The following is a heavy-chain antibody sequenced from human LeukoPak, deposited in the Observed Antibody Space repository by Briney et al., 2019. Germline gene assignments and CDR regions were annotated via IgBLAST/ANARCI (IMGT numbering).Heavy chain of an antibody. V-gene: IGHV3-7*01. CDR3: ARGSGEDWFDP. CDR1: GYTFSSYW. J-gene: IGHJ5*02. Sequence: GGSLRLSCAASGYTFSSYWMSWVRQAPGKGLEWVANIKQDGSEQYYVDSVKGRFTISRDNAKNSLYLQMNSLRAEDTAVYYCARGSGEDWFDPWGQGTPVTVSS. CDR2: IKQDGSEQ.